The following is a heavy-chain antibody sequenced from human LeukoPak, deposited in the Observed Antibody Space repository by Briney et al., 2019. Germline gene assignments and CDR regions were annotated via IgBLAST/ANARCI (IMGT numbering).Heavy chain of an antibody. CDR3: ARDVYSSSWYQYWYFDL. D-gene: IGHD6-13*01. CDR1: GGSISSSSYY. J-gene: IGHJ2*01. V-gene: IGHV4-39*07. Sequence: PSETLSLTCTVSGGSISSSSYYWGWIRQPPGKGLEWIGSIYYSGSTYYNPSLKSRVTISADTSKNQFSLKLSSVTAADTAVYYCARDVYSSSWYQYWYFDLWGRGTLVTVSS. CDR2: IYYSGST.